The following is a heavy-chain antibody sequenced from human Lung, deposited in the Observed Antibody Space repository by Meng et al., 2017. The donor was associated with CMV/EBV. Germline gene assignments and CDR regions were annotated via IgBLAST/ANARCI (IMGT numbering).Heavy chain of an antibody. J-gene: IGHJ4*02. CDR2: IKADGSEK. D-gene: IGHD3-10*01. V-gene: IGHV3-7*01. CDR3: ACNSGDC. CDR1: GFTFSSHW. Sequence: SCAASGFTFSSHWMCWVRQAPGKGLEWVANIKADGSEKYYVDSVKGRFTVSRDNAKNSLYLQMNSLRAEDTAVYYCACNSGDCWGQGTTVTVSS.